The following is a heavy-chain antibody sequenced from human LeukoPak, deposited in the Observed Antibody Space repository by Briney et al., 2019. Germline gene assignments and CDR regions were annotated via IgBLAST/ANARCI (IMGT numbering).Heavy chain of an antibody. D-gene: IGHD3-22*01. CDR1: GFTFSSYW. Sequence: PGGSLRLSCAASGFTFSSYWMSWVRQAPGKGLEWVSAISGSGGSTYYADSVKGRFTISRDNSKNTLYLQMNSLRAEDTAVYYCAKDSDYYEDYYFDYWGQGTLVTVSS. J-gene: IGHJ4*02. CDR3: AKDSDYYEDYYFDY. V-gene: IGHV3-23*01. CDR2: ISGSGGST.